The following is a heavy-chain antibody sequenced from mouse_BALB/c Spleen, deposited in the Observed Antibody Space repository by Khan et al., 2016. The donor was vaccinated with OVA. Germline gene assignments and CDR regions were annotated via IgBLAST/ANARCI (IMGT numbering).Heavy chain of an antibody. Sequence: QVQLQQSGPELVRPGTSVKVSCKASGYTFTSYWMNWVKQRPGQGLEWVGMIDTSNSETNLNQKFKDKATLSEEQSSTTAYMQLSGLTYEDSAVYYCARSGYAACAYWGQGTLVTVSA. V-gene: IGHV1-74*01. CDR3: ARSGYAACAY. CDR1: GYTFTSYW. J-gene: IGHJ3*01. D-gene: IGHD2-14*01. CDR2: IDTSNSET.